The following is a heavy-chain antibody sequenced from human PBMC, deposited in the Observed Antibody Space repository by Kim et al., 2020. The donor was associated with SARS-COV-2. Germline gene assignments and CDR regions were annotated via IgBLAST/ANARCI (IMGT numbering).Heavy chain of an antibody. D-gene: IGHD3-22*01. CDR2: IYYSGST. CDR1: GGSISSYY. Sequence: SETLSLTCTVSGGSISSYYWSWIRQPPGKGLEWIGYIYYSGSTNYNPSLKSRVTISVDTSKNQFSLKLSSVTAADTAVYYCARVGSTSGHYSGYYFDYWGQGTLVTVSS. J-gene: IGHJ4*02. CDR3: ARVGSTSGHYSGYYFDY. V-gene: IGHV4-59*01.